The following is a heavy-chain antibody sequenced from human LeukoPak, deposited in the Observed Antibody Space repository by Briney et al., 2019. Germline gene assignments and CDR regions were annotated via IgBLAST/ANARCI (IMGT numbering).Heavy chain of an antibody. CDR2: ISYDESQK. CDR3: ARGAMVTDGLDM. V-gene: IGHV3-30*04. Sequence: GGSLRLSCAASGFTFSNFAMHWVRQAPGKGLEWVAVISYDESQKYYGDSVKGRFTISRDNSKNMLYLQMNSLRTEDTSVYYCARGAMVTDGLDMWGQGTMVTVSS. D-gene: IGHD5-18*01. CDR1: GFTFSNFA. J-gene: IGHJ3*02.